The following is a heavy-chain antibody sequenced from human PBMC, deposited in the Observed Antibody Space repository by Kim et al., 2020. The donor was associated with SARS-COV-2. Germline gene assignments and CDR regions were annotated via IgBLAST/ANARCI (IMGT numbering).Heavy chain of an antibody. CDR3: ARDKKVVAATSHYFDY. J-gene: IGHJ4*02. D-gene: IGHD2-15*01. V-gene: IGHV3-30*01. Sequence: VKGRFTISRDNSKNTLYLQMNSLRAEDTAVYYCARDKKVVAATSHYFDYWGQVTLVTVSS.